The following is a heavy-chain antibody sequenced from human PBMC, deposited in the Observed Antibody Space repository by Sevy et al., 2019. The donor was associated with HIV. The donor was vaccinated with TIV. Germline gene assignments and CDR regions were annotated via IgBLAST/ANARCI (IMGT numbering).Heavy chain of an antibody. Sequence: ASVKVSCKASGGTFSSYAISWVRQAPGQGLEWMGGIIPIFGTANYAQKFQGRVTITADESTSTAYMELSSLRSEDTAVYYCARDRSLYYGSGSYSQGDAFDIWGQGTMVTVSS. CDR3: ARDRSLYYGSGSYSQGDAFDI. D-gene: IGHD3-10*01. J-gene: IGHJ3*02. CDR2: IIPIFGTA. V-gene: IGHV1-69*13. CDR1: GGTFSSYA.